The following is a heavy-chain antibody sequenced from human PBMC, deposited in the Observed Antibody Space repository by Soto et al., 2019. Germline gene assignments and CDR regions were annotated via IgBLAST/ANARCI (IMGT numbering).Heavy chain of an antibody. CDR1: GFTFSSYA. Sequence: GGSLRLSCAASGFTFSSYAMHWVRQAPGKGLEWVAVISYDGSNKYYADSVKGRFTISRDNSKNTLYLQMNSLRAEDTAVYYFARDRSGLRYFDWYYGMDVWGQGTTVTVSS. J-gene: IGHJ6*02. CDR2: ISYDGSNK. CDR3: ARDRSGLRYFDWYYGMDV. V-gene: IGHV3-30-3*01. D-gene: IGHD3-9*01.